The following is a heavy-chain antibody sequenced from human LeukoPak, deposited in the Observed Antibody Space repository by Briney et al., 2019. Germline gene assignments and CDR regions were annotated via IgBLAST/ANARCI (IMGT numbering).Heavy chain of an antibody. CDR1: GYSFTTYW. V-gene: IGHV5-51*01. D-gene: IGHD3-22*01. Sequence: GESLKISCKGSGYSFTTYWIAWVRQMPGKGLEWMGIIYPGDSDTRYSPSFQGQVIISADKSISTAYLQWSSLKASDTAIYYCARKCGYDGYGYPDYWGQGTLVTVSS. CDR2: IYPGDSDT. CDR3: ARKCGYDGYGYPDY. J-gene: IGHJ4*02.